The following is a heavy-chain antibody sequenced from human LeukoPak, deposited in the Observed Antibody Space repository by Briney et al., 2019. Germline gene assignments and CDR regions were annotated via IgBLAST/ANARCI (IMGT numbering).Heavy chain of an antibody. J-gene: IGHJ6*02. Sequence: SQTLSLTCTVSGGSISSGDYYWSWIRQPPGKGLEWIGYIYYSGSTYYNPSLKSRVTISVDTSKNQFSLKLSSETAADTAVYYCARDQSYDFWSGYSTSGFYYYYGMDVWGQGTTVTVSS. CDR1: GGSISSGDYY. D-gene: IGHD3-3*01. CDR3: ARDQSYDFWSGYSTSGFYYYYGMDV. CDR2: IYYSGST. V-gene: IGHV4-30-4*01.